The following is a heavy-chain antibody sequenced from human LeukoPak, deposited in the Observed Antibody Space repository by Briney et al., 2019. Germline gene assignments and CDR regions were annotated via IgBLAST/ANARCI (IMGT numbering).Heavy chain of an antibody. Sequence: GGSLRLSCAASGFTFSSYAMHWVRQAPGKGLEWVAVLSYDGSNTYHADSVKGRFTISRDNSKNTLYLQMNSLRPENTAVYYCARVPGIAATAYHYYAMDVWGQGTTVTVSS. D-gene: IGHD6-13*01. CDR2: LSYDGSNT. J-gene: IGHJ6*02. CDR3: ARVPGIAATAYHYYAMDV. CDR1: GFTFSSYA. V-gene: IGHV3-30-3*01.